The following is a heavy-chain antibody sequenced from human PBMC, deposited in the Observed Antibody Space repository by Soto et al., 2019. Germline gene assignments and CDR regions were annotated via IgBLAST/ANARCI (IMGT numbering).Heavy chain of an antibody. CDR2: ISGSGGST. V-gene: IGHV3-23*01. D-gene: IGHD1-26*01. Sequence: LRLSCAASGFTFSSYAMIWVRHAPGKGLEWVSAISGSGGSTYYADSVKGRFTISRDNSKNTLYLQMNSLRAEDTAVYYCAKDLTGGSGAFDYWGQGTLVTVSS. CDR3: AKDLTGGSGAFDY. CDR1: GFTFSSYA. J-gene: IGHJ4*02.